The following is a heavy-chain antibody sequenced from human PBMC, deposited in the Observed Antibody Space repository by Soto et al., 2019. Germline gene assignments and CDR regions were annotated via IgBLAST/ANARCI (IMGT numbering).Heavy chain of an antibody. V-gene: IGHV4-31*03. CDR2: IYYSGTT. Sequence: QVQLQESGPGLVKPSQTLSLTCTVSGGSISSGGYYWSWIRQHQGKGLEWIGYIYYSGTTYYNPSLKSRVTTSVDTSKNQFSLKLSSVTAADTAVYYCARGGYYFYYGMDVWGQGTTVTVSS. CDR3: ARGGYYFYYGMDV. CDR1: GGSISSGGYY. J-gene: IGHJ6*02.